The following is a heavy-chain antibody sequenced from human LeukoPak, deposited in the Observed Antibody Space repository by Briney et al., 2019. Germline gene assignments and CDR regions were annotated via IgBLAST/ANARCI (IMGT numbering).Heavy chain of an antibody. Sequence: ASVKVSCKASGYTFTSYGISWVRQAPGQGLEWMGWISAYNGNTNYAQKLRGRVTMTTDTSTSTAYMELRSLRSDDTAVYYCARVMERFLESRYYYYMDVWGKGTTVTVSS. CDR3: ARVMERFLESRYYYYMDV. V-gene: IGHV1-18*01. CDR2: ISAYNGNT. D-gene: IGHD3-3*01. CDR1: GYTFTSYG. J-gene: IGHJ6*03.